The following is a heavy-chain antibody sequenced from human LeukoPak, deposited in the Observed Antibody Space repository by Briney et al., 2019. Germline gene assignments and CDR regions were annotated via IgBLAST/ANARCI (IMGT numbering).Heavy chain of an antibody. CDR3: ARVAHDSSGYTIDY. CDR2: IYYSGST. J-gene: IGHJ4*02. CDR1: GGSISSGGYY. V-gene: IGHV4-31*03. Sequence: SQTLSLTCTVSGGSISSGGYYWSWIRQLPGKGLEWIGYIYYSGSTYYNPSLKSRVTISLDTSKNQFSLKLSSVTAADTAVYYCARVAHDSSGYTIDYWGQGTLVTVS. D-gene: IGHD3-22*01.